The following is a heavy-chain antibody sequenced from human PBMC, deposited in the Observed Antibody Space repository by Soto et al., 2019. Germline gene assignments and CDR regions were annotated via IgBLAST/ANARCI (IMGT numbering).Heavy chain of an antibody. D-gene: IGHD1-26*01. J-gene: IGHJ4*02. CDR3: ARDDSQRPATY. V-gene: IGHV4-59*01. Sequence: QVQLQESGPGLVKPSETLSLTCIVSGGSIISYYWTWTRKPPGKGLEWIGCIYNGATTNYNPSLKRRVTISVDTSKNQFSLKLTSVTAADTAVYYCARDDSQRPATYWGQGTLVTVSS. CDR2: IYNGATT. CDR1: GGSIISYY.